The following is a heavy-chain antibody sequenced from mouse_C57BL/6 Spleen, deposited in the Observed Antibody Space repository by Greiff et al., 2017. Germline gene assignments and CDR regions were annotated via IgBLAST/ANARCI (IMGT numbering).Heavy chain of an antibody. CDR3: ARHNYSNYERDYAMDY. Sequence: QVQLKESGPGLVAPSQSLSITCTVSGFSLTSYGVHWVRQPPGKGLEWLVVIWSDGSTTYNSALKSRLSISKDNSKSQVFLKMNSLQTDDTAMYYCARHNYSNYERDYAMDYWGQGTSVTVSS. D-gene: IGHD2-5*01. V-gene: IGHV2-6-1*01. CDR2: IWSDGST. J-gene: IGHJ4*01. CDR1: GFSLTSYG.